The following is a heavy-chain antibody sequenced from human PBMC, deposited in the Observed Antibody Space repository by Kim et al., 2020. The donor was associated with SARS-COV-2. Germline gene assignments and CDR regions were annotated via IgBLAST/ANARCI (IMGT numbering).Heavy chain of an antibody. CDR1: GYTFTSYY. D-gene: IGHD6-6*01. CDR3: ARSEIAARTKTNPPWYFDL. CDR2: INPSGGST. Sequence: ASVKVSCKASGYTFTSYYMHWVRQAPGQGLEWMGIINPSGGSTSYAQKFQGRVTMTRDTSTSTVYMELSSLRSEDTAVYYCARSEIAARTKTNPPWYFDLWGRGTLVTVSS. J-gene: IGHJ2*01. V-gene: IGHV1-46*01.